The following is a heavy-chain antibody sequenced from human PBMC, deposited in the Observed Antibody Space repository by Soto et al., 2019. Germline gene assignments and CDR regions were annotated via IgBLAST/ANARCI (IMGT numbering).Heavy chain of an antibody. CDR3: AKDQLPVYYYHSRGPFDS. J-gene: IGHJ4*02. CDR2: ISNDGSNK. CDR1: GFTFSNYG. Sequence: QVQLVESGGGVVQPGRSLRLSCGASGFTFSNYGMHWVRQAPGKGLEWVAFISNDGSNKNYGDSVKGRFSISRDNSGNTLSLQWNSLRAEDTAVYFCAKDQLPVYYYHSRGPFDSWGQGTLVTVSS. D-gene: IGHD3-22*01. V-gene: IGHV3-30*18.